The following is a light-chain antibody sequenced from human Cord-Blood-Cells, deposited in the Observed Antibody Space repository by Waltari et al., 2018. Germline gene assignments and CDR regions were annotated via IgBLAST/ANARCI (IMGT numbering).Light chain of an antibody. CDR3: QQSYSTPAT. J-gene: IGKJ4*01. Sequence: DIQMTQSPSSLSASVGDRVTITCRASQSISSYLNWYQQKPGKAPKLLIYAASSWQSGVQSRFSGSGAETDFTLTISSLQPEDFSTYDCQQSYSTPATSGGGTKVEI. CDR1: QSISSY. CDR2: AAS. V-gene: IGKV1-39*01.